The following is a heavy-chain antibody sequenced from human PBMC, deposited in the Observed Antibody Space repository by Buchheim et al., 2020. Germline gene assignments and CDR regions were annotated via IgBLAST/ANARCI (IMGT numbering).Heavy chain of an antibody. CDR2: IRSKANSYAT. CDR1: GFTFSGSA. D-gene: IGHD1-26*01. V-gene: IGHV3-73*01. CDR3: TRRGGSGYYYYGMDV. Sequence: EVQLVESGGGLVQPGGSLKLSCAASGFTFSGSAMHWVRQASGKGLEWVGRIRSKANSYATAYAASVKGRFTISRDDSKNTAYLQMNSLKTEDTAVYYCTRRGGSGYYYYGMDVWGQGTT. J-gene: IGHJ6*02.